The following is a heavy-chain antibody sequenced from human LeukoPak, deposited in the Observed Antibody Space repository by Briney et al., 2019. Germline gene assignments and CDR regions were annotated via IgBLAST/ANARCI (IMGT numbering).Heavy chain of an antibody. V-gene: IGHV3-21*01. Sequence: GGSLRISCAASGFTFSSFSMNWVRQAPGKGLEWLSYISSSSTYIYYADSVKGRFTISRDNARNSLYLQMNSLRAEDTAAYYCATQGIYGVSLHPWGQGTLVTVSS. D-gene: IGHD2-8*01. CDR3: ATQGIYGVSLHP. J-gene: IGHJ5*02. CDR1: GFTFSSFS. CDR2: ISSSSTYI.